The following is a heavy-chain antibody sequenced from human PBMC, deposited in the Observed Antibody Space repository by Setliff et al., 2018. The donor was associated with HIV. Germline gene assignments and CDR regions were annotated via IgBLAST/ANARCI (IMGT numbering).Heavy chain of an antibody. CDR3: ARDRGGAAAGGYYYMDV. V-gene: IGHV4-39*02. D-gene: IGHD6-13*01. J-gene: IGHJ6*03. Sequence: SSETLSLTCTVSGGSISSSSYYWGWIRQPPGKGLEWIGSIYYSGSTYYNPSLKSRVTISVDTSKNQFSLKLSSVTAADTAVYYCARDRGGAAAGGYYYMDVWGKGTTVTVSS. CDR1: GGSISSSSYY. CDR2: IYYSGST.